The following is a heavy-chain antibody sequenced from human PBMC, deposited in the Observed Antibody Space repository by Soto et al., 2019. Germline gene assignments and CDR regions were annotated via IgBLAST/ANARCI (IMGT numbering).Heavy chain of an antibody. CDR1: GGSISSYY. V-gene: IGHV4-59*01. Sequence: SETLSLTCTVSGGSISSYYWSWIRQPPGKGLEWIGYIYYSGSTNYNPSLKSRVTISVDTSKNQFSLKLSSVTAADTAVYYCARGGGPHYYDSSGYYRPFGYWGQGTLVTVSS. D-gene: IGHD3-22*01. CDR3: ARGGGPHYYDSSGYYRPFGY. J-gene: IGHJ4*02. CDR2: IYYSGST.